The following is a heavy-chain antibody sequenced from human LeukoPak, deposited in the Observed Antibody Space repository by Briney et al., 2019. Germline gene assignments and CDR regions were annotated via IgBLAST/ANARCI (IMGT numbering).Heavy chain of an antibody. CDR2: VHSSGST. V-gene: IGHV4-59*01. CDR1: GGSISSFF. Sequence: SETLSLTCTVSGGSISSFFWSWIRQPPGKGLEWIGYVHSSGSTKYNPSLKSRLIISVDMSKNQFSLKLRSVSVADTAVYYCARLAPGNYDILTGDPIVVFDYWGQGALVTVSS. CDR3: ARLAPGNYDILTGDPIVVFDY. D-gene: IGHD3-9*01. J-gene: IGHJ4*02.